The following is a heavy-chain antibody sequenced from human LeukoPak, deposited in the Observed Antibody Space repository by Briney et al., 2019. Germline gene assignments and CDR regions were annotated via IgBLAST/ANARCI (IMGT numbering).Heavy chain of an antibody. Sequence: PSETLSLTCAVYGGSFSGYYWSWIRQPPEKGLEWIGEINHSGSTNYNPSLKSRVTISVDTSKNQFSLKLSSVTAADTAVYYCARRDINYYDSSGYPYWGQGTLVTVSS. CDR1: GGSFSGYY. CDR3: ARRDINYYDSSGYPY. CDR2: INHSGST. V-gene: IGHV4-34*01. J-gene: IGHJ4*02. D-gene: IGHD3-22*01.